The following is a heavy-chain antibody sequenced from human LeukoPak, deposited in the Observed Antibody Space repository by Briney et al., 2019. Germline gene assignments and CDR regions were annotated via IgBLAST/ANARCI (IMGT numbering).Heavy chain of an antibody. V-gene: IGHV3-21*01. CDR1: GFTFSSYS. Sequence: PGGSLRLSCAASGFTFSSYSMNGVRQAPGKGLEWVSSISSSSSYIYYADSVKGRFTISRDNAKNSLYLQMNSLRAEDTAVYYCARAGGYSSPYYYYMDVWGKGTTVTVSS. CDR3: ARAGGYSSPYYYYMDV. J-gene: IGHJ6*03. CDR2: ISSSSSYI. D-gene: IGHD6-13*01.